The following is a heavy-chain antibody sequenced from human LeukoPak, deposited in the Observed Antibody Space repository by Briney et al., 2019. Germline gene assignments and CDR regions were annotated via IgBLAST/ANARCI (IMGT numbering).Heavy chain of an antibody. V-gene: IGHV3-21*01. J-gene: IGHJ4*02. D-gene: IGHD2-2*01. CDR1: GFTFSSYS. CDR2: ISSSSSYI. CDR3: AREGNRYCSSTSCNFDY. Sequence: PGGSLRLSCAASGFTFSSYSMNWVRQAPGKGLEWVSSISSSSSYIYYADSVKGRFTISRDNAKNSLYLQMNSLRAEDTAVYYCAREGNRYCSSTSCNFDYWGQGTLVTVSS.